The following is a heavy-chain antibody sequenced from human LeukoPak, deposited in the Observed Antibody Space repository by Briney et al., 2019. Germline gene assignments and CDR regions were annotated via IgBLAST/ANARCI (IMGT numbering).Heavy chain of an antibody. J-gene: IGHJ3*02. CDR1: GFTFSSYS. D-gene: IGHD1-26*01. CDR3: ARDLVGATAPDYDAFDI. Sequence: PGGSLRLSCAASGFTFSSYSMNWVRQAPGKGLEWVSSISSSSSYIYYADSVKGRFTISRDNAKNSLYLQMNSLRAEDTAVYYCARDLVGATAPDYDAFDIWGQGTMVTVSS. CDR2: ISSSSSYI. V-gene: IGHV3-21*01.